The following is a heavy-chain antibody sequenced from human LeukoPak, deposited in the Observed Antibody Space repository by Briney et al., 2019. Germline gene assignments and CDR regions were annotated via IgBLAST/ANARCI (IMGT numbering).Heavy chain of an antibody. CDR1: GYTFTSYD. D-gene: IGHD2-2*01. CDR2: MNPNSGNT. Sequence: ASVKVSCKASGYTFTSYDINWVQQATGQGLEWMGWMNPNSGNTGYAQKFQGRVTMTRNTSISTAYMELSSLRSEDTAVYYCARGYSAYCSSTSCWFDPWGQGTLVTVSS. J-gene: IGHJ5*02. CDR3: ARGYSAYCSSTSCWFDP. V-gene: IGHV1-8*01.